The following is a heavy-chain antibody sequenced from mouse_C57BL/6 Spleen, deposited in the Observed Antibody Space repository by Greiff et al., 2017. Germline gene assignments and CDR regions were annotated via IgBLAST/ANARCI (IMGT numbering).Heavy chain of an antibody. D-gene: IGHD2-4*01. CDR3: ARWIDYENYAMDY. V-gene: IGHV1-81*01. Sequence: QVQLQQPGAELVKPGASVKLSCKASGYTFTSYGISWVKQRTGQGLEWIGEIYPSSGNTYYNEKFKGKATLTADKSSSTAYMELRSLTSEDSAVYVGARWIDYENYAMDYWGQGTSVTVSS. CDR2: IYPSSGNT. J-gene: IGHJ4*01. CDR1: GYTFTSYG.